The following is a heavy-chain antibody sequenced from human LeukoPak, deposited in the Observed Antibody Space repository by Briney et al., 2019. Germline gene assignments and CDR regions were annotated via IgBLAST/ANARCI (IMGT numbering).Heavy chain of an antibody. V-gene: IGHV4-59*01. CDR1: GGSISSYY. J-gene: IGHJ5*02. Sequence: PSETLSLTCTVSGGSISSYYWGWIRQPPGKGLEWIGYIYFSGNTNYNPSLKSRVTISVDTSKNQFSLKLRSVTAADTAVYYCARQLGYCSTTSCYTWFDPWGQGTLVTVSS. CDR2: IYFSGNT. CDR3: ARQLGYCSTTSCYTWFDP. D-gene: IGHD2-2*02.